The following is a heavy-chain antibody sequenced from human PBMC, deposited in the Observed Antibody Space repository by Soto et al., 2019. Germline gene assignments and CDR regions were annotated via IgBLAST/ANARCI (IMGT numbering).Heavy chain of an antibody. J-gene: IGHJ4*02. CDR3: ARGSYRAFDY. D-gene: IGHD4-4*01. V-gene: IGHV3-53*01. CDR2: IYSGGAT. Sequence: EVQLVESGGGVIQPGGSLRLSCAASELSVSSNYLSWVRQAPGKGLEWVSGIYSGGATYHADFVKGRFTFSRDNSKNTLYLQMNSLRVGDTAVYYCARGSYRAFDYWGQGTLVTVSS. CDR1: ELSVSSNY.